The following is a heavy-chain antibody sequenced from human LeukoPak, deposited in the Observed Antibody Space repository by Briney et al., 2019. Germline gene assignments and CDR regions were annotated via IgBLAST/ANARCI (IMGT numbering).Heavy chain of an antibody. CDR2: ISSSSSYI. CDR3: ARDRITIFGVVES. D-gene: IGHD3-3*01. J-gene: IGHJ4*02. V-gene: IGHV3-21*01. CDR1: GFTFSSYS. Sequence: GALRLSCAASGFTFSSYSVNWVRQAPGKGLEWVSSISSSSSYIYYADSVKGRFTISRDNAKNSLYLQMNSLRAEDTAVYYCARDRITIFGVVESWGQGTLVTVSS.